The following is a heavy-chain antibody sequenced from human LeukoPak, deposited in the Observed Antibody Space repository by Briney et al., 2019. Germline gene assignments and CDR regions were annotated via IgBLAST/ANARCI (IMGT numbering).Heavy chain of an antibody. CDR1: GFTFSSYW. V-gene: IGHV3-23*01. D-gene: IGHD2-2*01. CDR2: ISGNGDST. Sequence: GGSLRLSCAASGFTFSSYWMSWVRQAPGKGLEWVSTISGNGDSTYYADSVKGRFTISRDNFKSTLYLQMSSLRAEDTALYYCAKSVGQRTYPTFDYWGQGTLVTVSS. CDR3: AKSVGQRTYPTFDY. J-gene: IGHJ4*02.